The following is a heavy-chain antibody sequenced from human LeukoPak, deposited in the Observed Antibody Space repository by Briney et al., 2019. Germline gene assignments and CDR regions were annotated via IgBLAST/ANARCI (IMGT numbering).Heavy chain of an antibody. CDR1: GGSISPYY. D-gene: IGHD5-24*01. Sequence: AEPLSLICTVSGGSISPYYWSWLRQPPGGAMEWSGYSHYSGSANYKTSLKGRVTISLDTSKNQFSLELSSVTAADTAMYYCARRPMAMTFDYWGQGTLVTVSP. V-gene: IGHV4-59*08. CDR2: SHYSGSA. CDR3: ARRPMAMTFDY. J-gene: IGHJ4*02.